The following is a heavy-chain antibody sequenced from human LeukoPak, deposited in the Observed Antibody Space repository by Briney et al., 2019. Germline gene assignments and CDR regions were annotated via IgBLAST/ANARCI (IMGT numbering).Heavy chain of an antibody. D-gene: IGHD6-19*01. CDR2: IYYSGST. V-gene: IGHV4-59*01. J-gene: IGHJ4*02. CDR3: ARSAYPGYSSGWYHVDY. CDR1: GGSISSYY. Sequence: SETLSLTCTVSGGSISSYYWSWIRQPPGKGLEWIGYIYYSGSTNYNPSLKSRVTISVGTSKNQFSLKLSSVTAADTAVYYCARSAYPGYSSGWYHVDYWGQGTLVTVSS.